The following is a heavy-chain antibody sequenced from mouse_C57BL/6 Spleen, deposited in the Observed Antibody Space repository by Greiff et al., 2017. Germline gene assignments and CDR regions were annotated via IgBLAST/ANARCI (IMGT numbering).Heavy chain of an antibody. Sequence: VQLLQSGPGLVQPSQSLSITCTVSGFSLTSYGVSWVRQSPGKGLEWLAAIWSGGSTDYNAAFISRLIISKDNSKSQVFFKRNSLQADDTAMYYCARRGNPYYAMDYWGQGTSVTVSS. D-gene: IGHD2-1*01. CDR2: IWSGGST. CDR1: GFSLTSYG. CDR3: ARRGNPYYAMDY. V-gene: IGHV2-2*01. J-gene: IGHJ4*01.